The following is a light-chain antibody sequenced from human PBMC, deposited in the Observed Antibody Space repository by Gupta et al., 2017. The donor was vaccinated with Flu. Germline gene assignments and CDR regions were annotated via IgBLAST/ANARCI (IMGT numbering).Light chain of an antibody. CDR2: EVT. V-gene: IGLV2-8*01. CDR1: RGNMGAYKY. CDR3: SSHTVSDTFV. Sequence: QSALTQPPSASGAPGLSVSISCTGTRGNMGAYKYVAWHQRHAGKAPKLIIYEVTKRPSGVPDRFSGSKSGNTASLTVSGLQAEDEGDYYCSSHTVSDTFVFGTGTAVTVL. J-gene: IGLJ1*01.